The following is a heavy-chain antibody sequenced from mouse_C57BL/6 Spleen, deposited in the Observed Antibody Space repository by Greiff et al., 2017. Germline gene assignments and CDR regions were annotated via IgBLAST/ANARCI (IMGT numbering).Heavy chain of an antibody. D-gene: IGHD2-2*01. J-gene: IGHJ2*01. CDR1: GFTFSDAW. CDR2: IRNKANNHAT. CDR3: AGRNGYGGDY. Sequence: EVQLVESGGGLVQPGGSMKLSCAASGFTFSDAWMDWVRQSPEKGLEWVAEIRNKANNHATYYAKSVKGRFTISRDDSKSSVDLQMNSLRAEDTGSYSCAGRNGYGGDYWGQGTTLTVSS. V-gene: IGHV6-6*01.